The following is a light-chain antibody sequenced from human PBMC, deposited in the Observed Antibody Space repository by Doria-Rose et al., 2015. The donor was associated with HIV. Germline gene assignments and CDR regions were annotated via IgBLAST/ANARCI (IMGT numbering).Light chain of an antibody. CDR2: WAS. J-gene: IGKJ3*01. CDR1: QSLLYTSKNY. CDR3: QQYYDTPS. Sequence: EIVMTQSSESLGMSLGERATLNCKSNQSLLYTSKNYLAWYQQKPGQPPKLLIYWASTRQSGVPARFSGSGSGTDFTLTIISLEAEDVAVYYCQQYYDTPSFGPGTTVDIK. V-gene: IGKV4-1*01.